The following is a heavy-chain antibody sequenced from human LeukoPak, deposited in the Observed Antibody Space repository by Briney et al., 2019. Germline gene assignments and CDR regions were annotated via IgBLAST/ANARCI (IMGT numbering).Heavy chain of an antibody. CDR2: INPNSGGT. CDR1: GYTFTDYY. Sequence: ASVKVSCKASGYTFTDYYIHWVRQAPGEGLEWMGWINPNSGGTNYAQKFQGRVTMTRDTSISTAYMELSRLRSDDTAVYYCARDQDSSGYYYPTYYYYGMDVWGQGTTVTVSS. J-gene: IGHJ6*02. V-gene: IGHV1-2*02. CDR3: ARDQDSSGYYYPTYYYYGMDV. D-gene: IGHD3-22*01.